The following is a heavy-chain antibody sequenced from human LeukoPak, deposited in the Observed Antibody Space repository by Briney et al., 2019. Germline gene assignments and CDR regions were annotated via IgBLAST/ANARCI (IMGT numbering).Heavy chain of an antibody. V-gene: IGHV4-59*01. J-gene: IGHJ4*02. CDR1: GGSISSYY. D-gene: IGHD6-19*01. Sequence: SETLSLTCTVSGGSISSYYWSWIRQPPGKGLEWIGYIYYSGSTNYNPSLKGRFTISVDTSKNQLSLKLSSVTAADTAVYYCARGPLPSSVDYWGQGTLVTVSS. CDR3: ARGPLPSSVDY. CDR2: IYYSGST.